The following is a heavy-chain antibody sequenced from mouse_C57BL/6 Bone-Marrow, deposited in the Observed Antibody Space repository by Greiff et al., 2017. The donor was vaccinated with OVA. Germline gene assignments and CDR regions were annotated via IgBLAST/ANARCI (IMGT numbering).Heavy chain of an antibody. Sequence: EVKLVESGGGLVQPGGSLKLSCAASGFTFSDYGMAWVRQAPRKGPEWVAFISNLAYSIYYADNVTGRFTISRENAKNTLYLEMSSLRSEDTAMYYCARQACRTMDYWGQGTSVTVSS. CDR1: GFTFSDYG. J-gene: IGHJ4*01. V-gene: IGHV5-15*01. CDR2: ISNLAYSI. CDR3: ARQACRTMDY. D-gene: IGHD6-5*01.